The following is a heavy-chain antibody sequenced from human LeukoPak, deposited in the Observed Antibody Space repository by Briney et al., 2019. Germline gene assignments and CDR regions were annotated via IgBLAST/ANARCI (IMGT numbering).Heavy chain of an antibody. CDR1: GYTFTSYD. J-gene: IGHJ5*02. CDR2: MNPITGNT. Sequence: ASVKVSCKASGYTFTSYDINWVRQATGQGLEWMGWMNPITGNTGYARQFQGRITMTRDTSTSTAYMELTSLRSEDTAVYYCVRDGEGVAISVNYWFDPWGQGTLVTVSS. D-gene: IGHD3-10*01. V-gene: IGHV1-8*01. CDR3: VRDGEGVAISVNYWFDP.